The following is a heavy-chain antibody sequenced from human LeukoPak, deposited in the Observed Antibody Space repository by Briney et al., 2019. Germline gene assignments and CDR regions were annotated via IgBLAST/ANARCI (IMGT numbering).Heavy chain of an antibody. J-gene: IGHJ3*02. CDR3: ARTLTYGLTGYTFDM. Sequence: SETLSLTCTVSGGSISSYYWSWIRQPPGKGLEWIGYIYYSGSTNYNPSLKSRVTISVDTSKNQFSLKLSSVTAADTAVYYCARTLTYGLTGYTFDMWGPGTRVTVSS. V-gene: IGHV4-59*01. CDR2: IYYSGST. D-gene: IGHD3-16*01. CDR1: GGSISSYY.